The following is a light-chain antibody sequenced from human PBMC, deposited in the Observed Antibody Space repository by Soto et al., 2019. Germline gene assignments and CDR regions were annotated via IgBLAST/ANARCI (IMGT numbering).Light chain of an antibody. CDR1: QYISSW. V-gene: IGKV1-5*01. J-gene: IGKJ4*01. CDR3: QQYNSYSPLT. CDR2: DTF. Sequence: DIHMTQSPSILSAAIGDRVTITSRASQYISSWLAWYQQKPGKAPKLLMFDTFSLESGVPSRFSGSRSGTEFTLTISSLQPDDYATYYCQQYNSYSPLTFGGGSKVDI.